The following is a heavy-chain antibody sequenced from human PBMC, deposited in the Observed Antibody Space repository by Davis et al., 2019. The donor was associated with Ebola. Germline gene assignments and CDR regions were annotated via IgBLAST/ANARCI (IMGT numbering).Heavy chain of an antibody. CDR2: ISYDGSNK. Sequence: GGSLRLSCAASGFTFSSYGMHWVRQAPGKGLEWVAVISYDGSNKYYADSVKGRFTISRDNSKNTLYLQMNSLRAEDTAVYYCAKDLDYWGQGTLVTVSS. CDR1: GFTFSSYG. CDR3: AKDLDY. J-gene: IGHJ4*02. V-gene: IGHV3-30*18.